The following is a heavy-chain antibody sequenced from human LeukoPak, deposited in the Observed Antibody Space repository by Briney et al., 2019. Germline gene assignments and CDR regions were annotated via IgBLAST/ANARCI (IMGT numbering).Heavy chain of an antibody. CDR3: VKDNPLEY. D-gene: IGHD1-14*01. CDR1: GFTFSSYA. J-gene: IGHJ4*02. Sequence: GGSLRLSFAASGFTFSSYAMHWVRQAPGKGLEWVAVIRYDGNNKLYADSMKGRFTISRDNSKNTLYLHINSLRAEDTALYYCVKDNPLEYWGQGTLVIVSS. CDR2: IRYDGNNK. V-gene: IGHV3-30*04.